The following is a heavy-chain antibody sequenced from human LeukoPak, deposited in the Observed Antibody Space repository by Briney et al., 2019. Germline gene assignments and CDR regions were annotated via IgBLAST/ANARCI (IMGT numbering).Heavy chain of an antibody. CDR2: ISASGDTT. CDR3: ARDKMLHYFDY. J-gene: IGHJ4*02. V-gene: IGHV3-23*01. Sequence: GGSLRLSCAPSGFTFNTYAMTWVRQAPGKGLEWVSAISASGDTTYYADSVKGRFTISRDNSKNTLYLQMNSLRAEDTAVYYCARDKMLHYFDYWGQGTLVTVSS. CDR1: GFTFNTYA. D-gene: IGHD2-15*01.